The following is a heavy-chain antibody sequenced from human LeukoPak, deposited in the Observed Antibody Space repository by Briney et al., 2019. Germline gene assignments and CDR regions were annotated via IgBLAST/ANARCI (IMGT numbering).Heavy chain of an antibody. CDR2: INPNSGGT. D-gene: IGHD2-2*01. V-gene: IGHV1-2*02. CDR3: ARGVLGSSYHFDY. J-gene: IGHJ4*02. Sequence: ASVKVSCKASGYSFTGYYMHWVRQAPGQGLEWMGWINPNSGGTNYAQKFQGRVTMTRDTSISTAYMELSRLRSDDTAVFYCARGVLGSSYHFDYWGRGTLVTVSS. CDR1: GYSFTGYY.